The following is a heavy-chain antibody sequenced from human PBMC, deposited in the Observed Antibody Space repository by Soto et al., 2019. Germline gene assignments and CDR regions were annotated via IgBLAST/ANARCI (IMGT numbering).Heavy chain of an antibody. CDR2: IIPMFGSP. CDR1: GGTLSTNA. D-gene: IGHD2-21*01. J-gene: IGHJ6*02. V-gene: IGHV1-69*06. CDR3: ARGGFVAGLYNAMDA. Sequence: QVQLVQSGAEVKKPGSSVKVSCKASGGTLSTNAISWVRQAPGQGLEWMGAIIPMFGSPKYAQKVQGRVTITADNPTRTIYIEMISLTSADTAVYYCARGGFVAGLYNAMDAWGQGTAVAVSS.